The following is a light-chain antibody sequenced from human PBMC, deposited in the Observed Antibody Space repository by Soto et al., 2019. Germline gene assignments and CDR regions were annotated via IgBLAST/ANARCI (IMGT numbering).Light chain of an antibody. Sequence: IVMTQSPLSLPVTPGEPASISCRSSQSLLNSNGYNNLDWYLKKPGQSPQILIYLGSNRASGVPDRFSGSGSGTDFTLKISRVEAEDVGVYYCMQALQTTWTFGQGTKLDIK. J-gene: IGKJ1*01. CDR2: LGS. CDR3: MQALQTTWT. CDR1: QSLLNSNGYNN. V-gene: IGKV2-28*01.